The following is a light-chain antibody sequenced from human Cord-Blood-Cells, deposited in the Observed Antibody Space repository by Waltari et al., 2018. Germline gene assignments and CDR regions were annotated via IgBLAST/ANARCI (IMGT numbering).Light chain of an antibody. V-gene: IGKV1-39*01. Sequence: DIQMTQSPSSLSASVGDRVTITCRASQSISSYLNCYQQKPGKAPKLLIYAASSLQSGVPSRFSGSGSGTDFTLTFSSLQPEDFATYYCQQSYSTPPYTFGQGTKLEIK. CDR2: AAS. CDR3: QQSYSTPPYT. J-gene: IGKJ2*01. CDR1: QSISSY.